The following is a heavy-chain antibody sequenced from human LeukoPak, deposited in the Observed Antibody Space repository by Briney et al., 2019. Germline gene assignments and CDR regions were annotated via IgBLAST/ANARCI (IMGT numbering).Heavy chain of an antibody. D-gene: IGHD6-6*01. CDR2: IIPIFGTA. V-gene: IGHV1-69*13. Sequence: VASVKVSCKASGGTFSSYAISWVRQAPGQGLEWMGGIIPIFGTANYAQKFQGRVTITADESTSTAYMELSSLRSEDTAVYYCARIGLQQLVPRSYYYMDVWGKGTTVTVSS. CDR1: GGTFSSYA. CDR3: ARIGLQQLVPRSYYYMDV. J-gene: IGHJ6*03.